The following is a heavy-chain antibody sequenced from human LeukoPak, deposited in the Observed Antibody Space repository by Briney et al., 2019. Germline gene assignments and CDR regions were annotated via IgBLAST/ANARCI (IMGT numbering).Heavy chain of an antibody. D-gene: IGHD2-8*02. V-gene: IGHV3-7*03. CDR1: GFTFSIYW. J-gene: IGHJ4*02. CDR3: ALLVSPTSSLDY. CDR2: IKEDGSDK. Sequence: GGSLRLSCAASGFTFSIYWMNWVRQAPGKGLEWVANIKEDGSDKDYVDSVKGRFTISRDNAKNSLYLQLNSLRAEDTAVYYCALLVSPTSSLDYWGQGTLVTVSS.